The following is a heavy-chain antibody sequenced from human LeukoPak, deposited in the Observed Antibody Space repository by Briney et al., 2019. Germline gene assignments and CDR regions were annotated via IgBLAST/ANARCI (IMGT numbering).Heavy chain of an antibody. CDR1: GFTFSSYE. CDR2: ISSSGSTI. Sequence: GGSLRLSCAASGFTFSSYEMNFRQAPGKGLEWVSYISSSGSTIYSADSVKGRFSISRDNAKNSLYLQMNSLRAEDTAVYYCARCGNWGVGHAFDIWGQGTMVTVSS. D-gene: IGHD4-23*01. V-gene: IGHV3-48*03. J-gene: IGHJ3*02. CDR3: ARCGNWGVGHAFDI.